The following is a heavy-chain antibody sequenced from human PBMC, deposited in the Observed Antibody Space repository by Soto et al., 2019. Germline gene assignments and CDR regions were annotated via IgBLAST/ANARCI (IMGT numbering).Heavy chain of an antibody. D-gene: IGHD6-13*01. CDR1: GFSFSDYY. J-gene: IGHJ5*02. Sequence: QVQLVESGGGLVKPGGSLRLSCAASGFSFSDYYMTWIRQAPGKGLEWVSYISSSGGTKYHADSVKGRFTISRDNAKNTRYRQMNSLRAEDTAVYYCERGYSSSWQDNGFDPWGQGTLVTVSS. CDR2: ISSSGGTK. V-gene: IGHV3-11*01. CDR3: ERGYSSSWQDNGFDP.